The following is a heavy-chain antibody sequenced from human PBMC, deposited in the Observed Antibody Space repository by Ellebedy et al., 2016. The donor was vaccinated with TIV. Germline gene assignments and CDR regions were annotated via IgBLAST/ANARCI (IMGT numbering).Heavy chain of an antibody. CDR1: GYTFSDYY. Sequence: AASVKVSCKASGYTFSDYYMHWVRQAPGQGLEWMGIINPSGGSTTYAQKLQGRVTMTRDTSTSTVYMELSSLSSEDTAVYYCARARSSGWLHTPDYWGQGTLVTVSS. CDR2: INPSGGST. J-gene: IGHJ4*02. D-gene: IGHD6-19*01. V-gene: IGHV1-46*04. CDR3: ARARSSGWLHTPDY.